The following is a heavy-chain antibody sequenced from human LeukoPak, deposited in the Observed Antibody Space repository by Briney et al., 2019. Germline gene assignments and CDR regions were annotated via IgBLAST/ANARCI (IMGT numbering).Heavy chain of an antibody. J-gene: IGHJ3*02. CDR1: GGSIRSYY. D-gene: IGHD3-22*01. V-gene: IGHV4-59*01. CDR3: ARSTMIVAAFDI. CDR2: IYYSGST. Sequence: SETLSLTCTVSGGSIRSYYWSWIRQPPGKGLEWIGYIYYSGSTNYNPSLKSRVTISVDTSKNQFSLKLSSVTAADTAVYYCARSTMIVAAFDIWGQGTMVTVSS.